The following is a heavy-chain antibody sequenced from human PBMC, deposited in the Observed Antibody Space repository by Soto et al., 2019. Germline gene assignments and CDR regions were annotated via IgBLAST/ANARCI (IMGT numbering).Heavy chain of an antibody. CDR1: GGSISSYY. CDR3: ARHLDAPTTRWYPLGGFDH. V-gene: IGHV4-59*01. J-gene: IGHJ5*02. CDR2: IYYSGST. Sequence: SETLSLTCTVSGGSISSYYWSWIRQPPGKGLEWIGYIYYSGSTNYNPSLKSRVTISVDTSKNQFSLKLSSVTAADTAVYYCARHLDAPTTRWYPLGGFDHWGEGTLVTVSS. D-gene: IGHD6-13*01.